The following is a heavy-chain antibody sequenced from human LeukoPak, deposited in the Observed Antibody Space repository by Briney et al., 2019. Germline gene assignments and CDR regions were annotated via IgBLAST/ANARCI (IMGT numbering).Heavy chain of an antibody. Sequence: GGSLRLSCAASGFXVSSNYISWVRQAPGKGQEWVSVIYSGGGGTYYADSVKGRFSISRDNSKNTVYLQMNSLRAEDTAVYYCVRGADGSYPKKSCFDYWGQGSLVTVSS. V-gene: IGHV3-66*01. CDR3: VRGADGSYPKKSCFDY. CDR2: IYSGGGGT. J-gene: IGHJ4*02. CDR1: GFXVSSNY. D-gene: IGHD1-26*01.